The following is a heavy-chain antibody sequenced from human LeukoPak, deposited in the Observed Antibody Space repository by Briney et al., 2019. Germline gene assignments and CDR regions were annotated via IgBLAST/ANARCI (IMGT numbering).Heavy chain of an antibody. Sequence: GASVKVSCKASGYTFTSYGISWVRQAPGQGLEWMGWISAYNGNTNYAQKLQGRVTMTTDTSTSTAYMELRSLRSDDTAVYYCARDAPSFYGSGSYQASPDAFDIWGQGTMVTVSS. CDR1: GYTFTSYG. V-gene: IGHV1-18*01. CDR3: ARDAPSFYGSGSYQASPDAFDI. D-gene: IGHD3-10*01. CDR2: ISAYNGNT. J-gene: IGHJ3*02.